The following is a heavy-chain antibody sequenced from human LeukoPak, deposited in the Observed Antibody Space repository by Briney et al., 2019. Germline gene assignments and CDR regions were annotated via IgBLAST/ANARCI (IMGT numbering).Heavy chain of an antibody. Sequence: PSETLSLTCAVYGVSLSGYYWSWIRQPPGKGLEWIGEINHSGSTNYNPSLKSRVTISVDTYKNQFSLKLSSVTAADTAVYYCARGRISQWLVRFDYWGQGTLVTVSS. D-gene: IGHD6-19*01. J-gene: IGHJ4*02. CDR1: GVSLSGYY. CDR2: INHSGST. CDR3: ARGRISQWLVRFDY. V-gene: IGHV4-34*01.